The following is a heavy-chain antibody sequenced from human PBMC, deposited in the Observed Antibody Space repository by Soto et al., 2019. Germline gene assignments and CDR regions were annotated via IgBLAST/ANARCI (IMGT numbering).Heavy chain of an antibody. CDR1: GGTCSSYA. CDR2: IIPIFGTA. CDR3: ASFLMPVITMRVESSFDY. D-gene: IGHD3-22*01. Sequence: GASVKVSCKASGGTCSSYAISWVRQAPGQGLEWMGGIIPIFGTANYAQKFQGRVTITADKSTSTAYMELSSLRSEDTAVYYCASFLMPVITMRVESSFDYWGQGTLVTVSS. J-gene: IGHJ4*02. V-gene: IGHV1-69*06.